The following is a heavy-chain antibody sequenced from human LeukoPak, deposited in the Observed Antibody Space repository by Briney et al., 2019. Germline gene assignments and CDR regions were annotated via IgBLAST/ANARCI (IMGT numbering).Heavy chain of an antibody. CDR3: AKQIANWGVSFDY. CDR2: ISGSGVST. J-gene: IGHJ4*02. D-gene: IGHD7-27*01. V-gene: IGHV3-23*01. CDR1: GFTFDNYA. Sequence: GGSLRLSCVSSGFTFDNYAMSWVRQAPGKGLEWVSAISGSGVSTYYADSVRGRFTISRDNSMNTLYVQMDSLRAEDTAVYYCAKQIANWGVSFDYWGPGTLVTVSS.